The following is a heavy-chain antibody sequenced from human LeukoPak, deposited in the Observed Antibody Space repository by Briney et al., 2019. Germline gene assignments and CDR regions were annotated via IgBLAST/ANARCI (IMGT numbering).Heavy chain of an antibody. CDR3: ARDQSVRLLQTSSTYFKHVFAI. CDR2: ISAYNGNT. CDR1: GYTFTNYG. V-gene: IGHV1-18*01. J-gene: IGHJ3*02. Sequence: ASVKVSCKTSGYTFTNYGISWVRQAPGLGLEWMGWISAYNGNTNYAQKVQGRVTMTTDTSTSTAYMELRSLRFDDTAVYYCARDQSVRLLQTSSTYFKHVFAIWGQGSMVTVSS. D-gene: IGHD6-13*01.